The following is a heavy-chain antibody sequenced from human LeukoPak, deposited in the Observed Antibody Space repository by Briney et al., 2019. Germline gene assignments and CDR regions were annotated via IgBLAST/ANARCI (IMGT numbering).Heavy chain of an antibody. J-gene: IGHJ4*02. V-gene: IGHV3-48*03. CDR2: ISGSGSTI. CDR1: GFTFSSYE. Sequence: GGSLRLSCAPSGFTFSSYEMNWVRQAPGKGLEWVSYISGSGSTIYYADSVKGRFTISRGNAKNSLYLQMNSLRAEDMAVYYCARGPGSGLGMTRYFDYWGQGTLVTVSS. D-gene: IGHD7-27*01. CDR3: ARGPGSGLGMTRYFDY.